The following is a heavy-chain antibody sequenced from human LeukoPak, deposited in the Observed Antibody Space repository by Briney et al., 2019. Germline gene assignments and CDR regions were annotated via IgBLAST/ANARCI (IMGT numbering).Heavy chain of an antibody. CDR2: ISNDGNNK. D-gene: IGHD3-10*01. V-gene: IGHV3-30*04. J-gene: IGHJ4*02. Sequence: RPGGSLRLSCAASGFSFNSYPMHWVRQAPGKGLEWVAVISNDGNNKYYADSVKGRFTISRDNSNNTLSLQMNGLRVEDTAVYYCARPVDSESFYRANHCWGRGTLVTVS. CDR3: ARPVDSESFYRANHC. CDR1: GFSFNSYP.